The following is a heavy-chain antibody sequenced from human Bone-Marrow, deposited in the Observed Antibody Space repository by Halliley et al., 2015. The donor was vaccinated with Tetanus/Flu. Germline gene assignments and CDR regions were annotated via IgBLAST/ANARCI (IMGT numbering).Heavy chain of an antibody. D-gene: IGHD3-3*01. J-gene: IGHJ4*02. CDR1: GVSISSGGYY. CDR3: ARLRSGLMDS. V-gene: IGHV4-39*01. Sequence: LRLSCIVSGVSISSGGYYWGWIRQPPGNGLEWLGSVSNSGNTYYNPSLKRRVTVSVDTSNHQFSLRLSSVTAADTAVYFCARLRSGLMDSWGQGTLVTVSS. CDR2: VSNSGNT.